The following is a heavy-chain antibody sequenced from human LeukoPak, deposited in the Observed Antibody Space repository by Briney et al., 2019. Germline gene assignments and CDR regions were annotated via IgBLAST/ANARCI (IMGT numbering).Heavy chain of an antibody. V-gene: IGHV3-20*04. D-gene: IGHD1-26*01. J-gene: IGHJ4*02. Sequence: GGSLRLSCAASXFIFDDYAMSWVRQAPGKGLEWVSDINWNGDSTTYADSVKGRFTISRDNAKNSLYLQMNSLGAEDTAFYYCARDHPVGATSFDSWGQGTLVTVSS. CDR2: INWNGDST. CDR3: ARDHPVGATSFDS. CDR1: XFIFDDYA.